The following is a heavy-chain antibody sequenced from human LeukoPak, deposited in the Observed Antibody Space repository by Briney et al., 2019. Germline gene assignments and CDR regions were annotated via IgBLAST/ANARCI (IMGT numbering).Heavy chain of an antibody. D-gene: IGHD6-19*01. CDR3: ARKQWVEYCFES. J-gene: IGHJ4*02. CDR2: IHTSGST. CDR1: GGSISSGSYY. Sequence: SETLSLTCTVSGGSISSGSYYWSWIRQPAGKGLEWIGRIHTSGSTNYNPSLKSRVTISADTSKNQFSLNLSSVTAADTAVYYCARKQWVEYCFESWGQGTLVTVSS. V-gene: IGHV4-61*02.